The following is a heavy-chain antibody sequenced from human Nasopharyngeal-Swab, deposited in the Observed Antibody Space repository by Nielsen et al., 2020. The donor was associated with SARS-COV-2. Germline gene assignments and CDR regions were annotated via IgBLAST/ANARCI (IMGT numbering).Heavy chain of an antibody. CDR2: ISAYNADT. CDR1: GYTFRSYG. J-gene: IGHJ4*02. D-gene: IGHD3-3*01. CDR3: ARDIEEWLVIPSLSFDN. V-gene: IGHV1-18*01. Sequence: ASVKVSCKASGYTFRSYGINWVRQAPGQGLEWMGWISAYNADTNYAQRIEGRVSMTTDTSTSTAYMELRSLRSDDTAVYYCARDIEEWLVIPSLSFDNWGQGTLVTVAS.